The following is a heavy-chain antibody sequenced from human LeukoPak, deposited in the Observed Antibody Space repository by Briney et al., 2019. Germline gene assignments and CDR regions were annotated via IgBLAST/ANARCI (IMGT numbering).Heavy chain of an antibody. Sequence: SETLSLTCTVSGGSISSYYWSWIRQPAGEGLEWIGRFSTSGSANYNPSLKSRVSMSVDMSKNQFSLNLTSVTAADTAVYYCAGGSWYSLDYWGQGTLVTVSS. CDR3: AGGSWYSLDY. D-gene: IGHD6-13*01. CDR2: FSTSGSA. CDR1: GGSISSYY. V-gene: IGHV4-4*07. J-gene: IGHJ4*02.